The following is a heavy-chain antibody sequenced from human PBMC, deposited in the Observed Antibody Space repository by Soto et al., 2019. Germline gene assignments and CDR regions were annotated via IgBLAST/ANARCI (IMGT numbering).Heavy chain of an antibody. J-gene: IGHJ6*02. CDR3: ARAEDKLMQYNYYHHGMDV. D-gene: IGHD2-8*01. V-gene: IGHV1-2*02. CDR2: INPDSGGT. Sequence: ASVKVSCKASGDTFTGYYMHWVRQAPGQGLEWMGWINPDSGGTKFAQKFQGRVTMIRDTSISTAYLDLSRLTSDDTAVYYCARAEDKLMQYNYYHHGMDVWGQGTTVTVSS. CDR1: GDTFTGYY.